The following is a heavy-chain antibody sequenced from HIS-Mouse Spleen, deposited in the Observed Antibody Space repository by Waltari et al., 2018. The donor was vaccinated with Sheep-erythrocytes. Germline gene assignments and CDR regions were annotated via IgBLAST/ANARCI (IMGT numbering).Heavy chain of an antibody. CDR3: AGCIAVYGMDV. J-gene: IGHJ6*02. CDR2: ISSSTSYI. V-gene: IGHV3-21*01. CDR1: GFTFSSYS. D-gene: IGHD6-19*01. Sequence: EVQLVESGGGLVKPGGSLRLSCAASGFTFSSYSMNWVRQAPGKGLGWVSFISSSTSYIYYADSVKGRFTISRDNAKNSLYLQMNSLRAEDTAVYYCAGCIAVYGMDVWGQGTLVTVSS.